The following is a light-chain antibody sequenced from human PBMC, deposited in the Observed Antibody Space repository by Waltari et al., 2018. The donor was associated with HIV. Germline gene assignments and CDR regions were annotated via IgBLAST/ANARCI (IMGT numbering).Light chain of an antibody. CDR3: QQYASTPYT. V-gene: IGKV3-20*01. J-gene: IGKJ2*01. CDR2: DVA. CDR1: QSVTGTY. Sequence: EIVLTQSPGTLSLFPGDRVTLSCKASQSVTGTYLAWYHQRPGQAPRLVMFDVAARATDIPDRFSASGSVTDFTLNISRVEPEDFGLYYCQQYASTPYTFGQGTKLEI.